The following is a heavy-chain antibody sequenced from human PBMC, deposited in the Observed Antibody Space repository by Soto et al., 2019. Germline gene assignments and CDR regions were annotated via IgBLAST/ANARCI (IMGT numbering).Heavy chain of an antibody. J-gene: IGHJ4*02. V-gene: IGHV3-48*01. Sequence: GGSLRLSCAASGFTFSSYSMNWVRQAPGKGLEWVSYISSSSSTIYYADSVKGRFTISRDNAKNSLYLQMNSLRAEDTAVYYCARTELWNDYIWGSYRFRETEKPVIDYWGQGTLVTVSS. CDR1: GFTFSSYS. CDR2: ISSSSSTI. CDR3: ARTELWNDYIWGSYRFRETEKPVIDY. D-gene: IGHD3-16*02.